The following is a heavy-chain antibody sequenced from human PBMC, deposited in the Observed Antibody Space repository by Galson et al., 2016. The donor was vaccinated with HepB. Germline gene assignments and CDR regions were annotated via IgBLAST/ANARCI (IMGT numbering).Heavy chain of an antibody. D-gene: IGHD1-20*01. CDR2: ISGSFGAT. Sequence: SLRLSCAASGFTFSSYAMNWVRQAPGEGLQWVAGISGSFGATYYADSLKGRVTISRDNSKNTVYLQMNSVRAKDTALYYCAEGTDNWNRYYMDVWGKGTTVIVSS. CDR3: AEGTDNWNRYYMDV. CDR1: GFTFSSYA. J-gene: IGHJ6*03. V-gene: IGHV3-23*01.